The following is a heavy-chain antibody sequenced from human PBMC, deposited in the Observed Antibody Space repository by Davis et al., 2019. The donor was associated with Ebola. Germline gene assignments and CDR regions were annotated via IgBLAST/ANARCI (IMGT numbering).Heavy chain of an antibody. CDR2: IKQDGSEK. CDR1: GFTFSSYW. J-gene: IGHJ4*02. Sequence: PGGSLRLPCAASGFTFSSYWMSRVRQAPGKGLEWVANIKQDGSEKYYVDSVKGRFTISRDNAKNSLYLQMSSLRAEDTAVYYCARGPSTGNSFSYWGQGTLVTVSS. V-gene: IGHV3-7*01. D-gene: IGHD6-13*01. CDR3: ARGPSTGNSFSY.